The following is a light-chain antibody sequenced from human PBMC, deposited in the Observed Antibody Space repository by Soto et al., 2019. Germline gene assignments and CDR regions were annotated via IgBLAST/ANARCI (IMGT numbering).Light chain of an antibody. CDR1: QGIRSA. V-gene: IGKV1-17*01. CDR3: LQHNAYPWT. CDR2: AAS. Sequence: IQVTQSPSSLSASFVDRVTMTSRTSQGIRSALGWYQQKPGKVPKLLIYAASTLQSGVPSRFSGSGSGTEFTLTISSLQPEDFATYYCLQHNAYPWTFGQGTKVDIK. J-gene: IGKJ1*01.